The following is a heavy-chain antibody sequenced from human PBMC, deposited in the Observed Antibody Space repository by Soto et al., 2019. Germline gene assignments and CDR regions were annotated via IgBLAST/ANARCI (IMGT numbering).Heavy chain of an antibody. CDR3: AKEVYGDFDY. CDR2: ISVSGGTT. V-gene: IGHV3-23*01. J-gene: IGHJ4*02. D-gene: IGHD4-17*01. CDR1: VFTFDNYA. Sequence: PGGSLRLSCAASVFTFDNYAMTWVRQAPGKWLEWFSTISVSGGTTXXADSVKGRXTISRYNSKNTXYLQMXSLRAEDTAVYSCAKEVYGDFDYWCQGTLVTVSS.